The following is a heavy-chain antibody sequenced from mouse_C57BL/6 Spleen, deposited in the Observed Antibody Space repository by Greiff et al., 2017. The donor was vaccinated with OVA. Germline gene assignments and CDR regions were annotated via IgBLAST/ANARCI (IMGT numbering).Heavy chain of an antibody. Sequence: VQLQQSGAELARPGASVKLSCKASGYTFTSYGISWVKQRTGQGLEWIGEIYPRSGNTYYNEKFKGKATLTADKSSSTAYMELRSLTSEDSAVYFGARKENYGSSFYAMDYWGQGTSVTVSS. V-gene: IGHV1-81*01. D-gene: IGHD1-1*01. J-gene: IGHJ4*01. CDR1: GYTFTSYG. CDR2: IYPRSGNT. CDR3: ARKENYGSSFYAMDY.